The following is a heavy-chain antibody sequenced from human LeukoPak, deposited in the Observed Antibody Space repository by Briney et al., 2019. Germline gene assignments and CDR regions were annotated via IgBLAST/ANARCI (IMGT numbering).Heavy chain of an antibody. D-gene: IGHD3-3*01. CDR2: IYSGGSGGST. J-gene: IGHJ4*02. CDR1: GFTVSSNY. CDR3: ARDDFWSGYYFDY. Sequence: PGGSLRLSCAASGFTVSSNYVSWVRQAPGKGLEWVSVIYSGGSGGSTYYADSVKGRFTISRDNSKNTLHLQMNSLRVEDTAVYYCARDDFWSGYYFDYWGQGTLVTVSS. V-gene: IGHV3-66*02.